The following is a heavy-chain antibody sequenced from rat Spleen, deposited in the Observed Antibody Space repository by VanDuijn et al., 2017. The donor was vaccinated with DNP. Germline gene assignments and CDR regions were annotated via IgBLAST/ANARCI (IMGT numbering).Heavy chain of an antibody. V-gene: IGHV5S13*01. D-gene: IGHD1-4*01. Sequence: EVQLVESGGGLVQPGRALTLSCAASGFTFRNYGMAWVRQTPKKGLEWVASISSSGAYTYYPDSVKGRFTISRDNAKNTLYLQMDSLRSEDTATYYCTRSISGIRGYYFDYWGQGVMVTVSS. CDR1: GFTFRNYG. CDR3: TRSISGIRGYYFDY. CDR2: ISSSGAYT. J-gene: IGHJ2*01.